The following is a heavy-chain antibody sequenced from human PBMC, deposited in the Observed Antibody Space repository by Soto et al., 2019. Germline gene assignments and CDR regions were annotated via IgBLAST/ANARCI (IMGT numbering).Heavy chain of an antibody. J-gene: IGHJ4*02. CDR2: IYPGDSDT. CDR1: GYSFTSYW. V-gene: IGHV5-51*01. Sequence: GESLKISCKGSGYSFTSYWIGWVRQMPGEGLEWMGIIYPGDSDTRYSPSFQGQVTISADKSISTAYLQWSSLKASDTAMYYCARQVLLWFGEFDYWGQGTLVTVSS. D-gene: IGHD3-10*01. CDR3: ARQVLLWFGEFDY.